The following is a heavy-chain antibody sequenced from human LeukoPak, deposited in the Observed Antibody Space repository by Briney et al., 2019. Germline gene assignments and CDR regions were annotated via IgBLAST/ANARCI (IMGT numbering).Heavy chain of an antibody. D-gene: IGHD3-16*01. V-gene: IGHV3-48*01. CDR3: VRVSALYGMDI. CDR2: ISSSSSTV. J-gene: IGHJ6*02. Sequence: PRGAPRLSCAAPGFTFTLYSMNSGPHDPGEGLGWVSYISSSSSTVYYAHSLKGRDTTSTDNTKNSRYMQMNRLRAQDTAVYYSVRVSALYGMDIWGQGTTGTVSS. CDR1: GFTFTLYS.